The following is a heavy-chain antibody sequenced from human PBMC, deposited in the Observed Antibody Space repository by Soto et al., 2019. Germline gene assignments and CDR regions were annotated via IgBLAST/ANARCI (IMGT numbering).Heavy chain of an antibody. J-gene: IGHJ6*02. V-gene: IGHV1-69*13. CDR2: IIPIFGTA. CDR1: GGTFSSYA. Sequence: ASVKVSCKASGGTFSSYAISWVRQAPGQGLEWMGGIIPIFGTANYAQKFQGRVTITADESTSTAYMELSSLRSEDTAVYYCARDEPPYYGSGSFIPGSRKHASYYYYGMDVWGQGTTVTVSS. CDR3: ARDEPPYYGSGSFIPGSRKHASYYYYGMDV. D-gene: IGHD3-10*01.